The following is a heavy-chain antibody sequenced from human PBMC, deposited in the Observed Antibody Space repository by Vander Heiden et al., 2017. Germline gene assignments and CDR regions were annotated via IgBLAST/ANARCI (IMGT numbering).Heavy chain of an antibody. J-gene: IGHJ4*02. CDR2: ISGSGGST. V-gene: IGHV3-23*01. Sequence: EVQLLESGGGLVQPGGSLRLSCAASGFTFSSYAMSWVRQAPGKGLEGVSAISGSGGSTYYADSVKGRFTISRDNSKNTLYLQMNSLRAEDTAVYYCAKGSPDYGGNSNYFDYWGQGNPGHRLL. D-gene: IGHD4-17*01. CDR3: AKGSPDYGGNSNYFDY. CDR1: GFTFSSYA.